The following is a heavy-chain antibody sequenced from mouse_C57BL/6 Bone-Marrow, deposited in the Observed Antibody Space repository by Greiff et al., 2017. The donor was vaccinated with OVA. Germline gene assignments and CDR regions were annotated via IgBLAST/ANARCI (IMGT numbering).Heavy chain of an antibody. CDR2: IYPRSGNT. CDR3: ARVDYGYYCWYFDV. J-gene: IGHJ1*03. D-gene: IGHD2-1*01. Sequence: VQLKESGAELARPGASVKLSCKASGYTFTSYGIRWVKQRTGQGLEWIGEIYPRSGNTYYNEKFKGKATLTADKSSSTAYMELRSLTSEDSAVYFCARVDYGYYCWYFDVWGTGTTVTVSS. CDR1: GYTFTSYG. V-gene: IGHV1-81*01.